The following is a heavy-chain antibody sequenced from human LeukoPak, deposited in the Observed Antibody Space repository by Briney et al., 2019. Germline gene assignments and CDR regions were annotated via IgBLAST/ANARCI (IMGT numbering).Heavy chain of an antibody. CDR2: ISSSSSYI. CDR3: AKDGDRAYYYDSSGYYPDY. J-gene: IGHJ4*02. V-gene: IGHV3-21*01. CDR1: GFTFSSYS. Sequence: GGSLRLSCAASGFTFSSYSMNWVRQAPGKGLEWVSSISSSSSYIYYADSVKGRFTISRDNAKNSLYLQMNSLRAEDTAVYYCAKDGDRAYYYDSSGYYPDYWGQGTLVTVSS. D-gene: IGHD3-22*01.